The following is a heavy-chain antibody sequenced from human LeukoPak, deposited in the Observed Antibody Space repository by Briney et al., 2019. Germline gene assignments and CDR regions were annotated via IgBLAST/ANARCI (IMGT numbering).Heavy chain of an antibody. V-gene: IGHV3-74*03. CDR1: GFTFSTYL. CDR2: INTDGSIT. Sequence: SGGSLRLFCAASGFTFSTYLMHWVRQAPGTGLVWVSRINTDGSITTYADSVKGRFTISRDNSKNTLYLQMNSLRDEDTAVYYCAKSSYYDASGYYREYYFDYWGQGTLVTVSS. CDR3: AKSSYYDASGYYREYYFDY. J-gene: IGHJ4*02. D-gene: IGHD3-22*01.